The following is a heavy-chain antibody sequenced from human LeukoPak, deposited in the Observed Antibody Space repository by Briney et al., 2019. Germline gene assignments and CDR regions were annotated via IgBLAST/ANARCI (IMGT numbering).Heavy chain of an antibody. D-gene: IGHD2-21*01. J-gene: IGHJ3*02. CDR2: ILTTTTSI. Sequence: CVSSILTTTTSIYSASSVKGRFTISIDNAKNSLYLQMNSLRAEDTAVYYCARVGIGAFDIWGQGTMVTVSS. CDR3: ARVGIGAFDI. V-gene: IGHV3-21*01.